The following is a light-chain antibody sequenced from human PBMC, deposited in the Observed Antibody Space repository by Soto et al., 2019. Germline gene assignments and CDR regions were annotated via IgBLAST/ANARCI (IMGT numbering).Light chain of an antibody. CDR3: GTWDSSLSVV. CDR2: DNN. Sequence: QSVLTQPPSVSAAPGQKVTISCSGSSSNIGNNYVSWYQQLPGTAPKLLIYDNNKRPSGIPDRFSGSKSGTSATLGITVLQTGDEADYYCGTWDSSLSVVFGGGTKVTVL. V-gene: IGLV1-51*01. CDR1: SSNIGNNY. J-gene: IGLJ2*01.